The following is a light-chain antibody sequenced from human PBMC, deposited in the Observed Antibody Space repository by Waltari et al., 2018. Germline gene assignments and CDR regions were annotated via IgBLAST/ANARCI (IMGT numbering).Light chain of an antibody. CDR3: QQYDNLPPART. CDR1: QDISNY. V-gene: IGKV1-33*01. Sequence: DIQMTQSPSSLSASVGDRVTIPCQASQDISNYLNWYQQKPGKAPKLLIYDASNLETGVPSRFSGSGSGTDFTFTISSLQPEDIATYYCQQYDNLPPARTFGQGTKVEIK. CDR2: DAS. J-gene: IGKJ1*01.